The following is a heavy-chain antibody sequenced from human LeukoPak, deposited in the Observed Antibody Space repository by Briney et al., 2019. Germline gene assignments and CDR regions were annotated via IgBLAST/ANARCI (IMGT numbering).Heavy chain of an antibody. CDR2: ISSNGGST. J-gene: IGHJ4*02. V-gene: IGHV3-64*01. D-gene: IGHD5-18*01. CDR3: ARVLTDTAMGYDY. CDR1: GFTFSNYE. Sequence: GGSLRLSCAASGFTFSNYEMNWVRQAPGKGLEYVSAISSNGGSTYYANSVKGRFTISRDNSKNTLYLQMGSLRAEDMAVYYCARVLTDTAMGYDYWGQGTLVTVSS.